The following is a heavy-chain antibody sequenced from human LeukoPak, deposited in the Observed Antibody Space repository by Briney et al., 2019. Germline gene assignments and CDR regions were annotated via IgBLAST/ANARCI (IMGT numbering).Heavy chain of an antibody. CDR1: GFIFSTYW. Sequence: GRSLRLSCAASGFIFSTYWMSWVRQAPGKGLEWVASIKQDGSEKYYVDSVKGRFTISRDNAKNSLYLQMNSLRAEDTAVYYCARDGMATINSWGQGTVVTVSS. D-gene: IGHD5-12*01. V-gene: IGHV3-7*03. CDR3: ARDGMATINS. J-gene: IGHJ4*02. CDR2: IKQDGSEK.